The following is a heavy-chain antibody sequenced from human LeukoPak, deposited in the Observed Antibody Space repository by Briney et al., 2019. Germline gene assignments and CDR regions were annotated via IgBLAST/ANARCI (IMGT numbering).Heavy chain of an antibody. CDR2: IYYSGST. CDR3: AREGYLPYYFDY. CDR1: GGSISSYY. D-gene: IGHD6-13*01. Sequence: SETLSLTCTVSGGSISSYYWSWIRQPPGKGLEWIGYIYYSGSTNYNPSLKSRVTISVDTSKNQFSLNLSSVTATDTAVYYCAREGYLPYYFDYWGQGTLVTVSS. J-gene: IGHJ4*02. V-gene: IGHV4-59*01.